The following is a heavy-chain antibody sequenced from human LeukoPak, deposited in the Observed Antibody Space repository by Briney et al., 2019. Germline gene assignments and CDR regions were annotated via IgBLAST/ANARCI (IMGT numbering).Heavy chain of an antibody. J-gene: IGHJ4*02. CDR3: AKDLRSRIAAASAPDY. D-gene: IGHD6-13*01. CDR2: IRYDGGNQ. V-gene: IGHV3-30*02. Sequence: GSLRLSCAASGFTFSSYGMHWVRQTPGKGLECVAFIRYDGGNQYYTDSVKGRFTISRDNSKNTIYLQMNSLRAEDTAVYYCAKDLRSRIAAASAPDYWGQGTLVTVSS. CDR1: GFTFSSYG.